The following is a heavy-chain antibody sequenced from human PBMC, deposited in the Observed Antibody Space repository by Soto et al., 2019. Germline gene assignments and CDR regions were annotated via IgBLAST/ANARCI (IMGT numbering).Heavy chain of an antibody. CDR1: GFTFSDHY. V-gene: IGHV3-11*05. CDR2: ISTSSSYT. CDR3: AKLRLTGYFDY. Sequence: QVQLVESGGGLVKPGGSLRLSCVASGFTFSDHYMPWIRQAPGKGLEWLSFISTSSSYTSYADSVKGRFTISRDNAMNPLYLQMSSLEAEDTSVYYCAKLRLTGYFDYWGQGTLVTVSS. D-gene: IGHD2-15*01. J-gene: IGHJ4*02.